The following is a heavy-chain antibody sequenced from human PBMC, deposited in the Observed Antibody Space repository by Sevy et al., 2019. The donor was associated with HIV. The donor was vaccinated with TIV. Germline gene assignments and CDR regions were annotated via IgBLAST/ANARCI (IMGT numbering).Heavy chain of an antibody. D-gene: IGHD1-7*01. Sequence: GGSLRLSCAASGFTFSSYDMHWVRQATGKGLEWVSAIGTAGDTYYPGSVKGRFTISRENAKNSLYLQMNSLRAGDTAVYYCARDTGTTGGMDVWGQGTTVTISS. V-gene: IGHV3-13*01. CDR3: ARDTGTTGGMDV. J-gene: IGHJ6*02. CDR1: GFTFSSYD. CDR2: IGTAGDT.